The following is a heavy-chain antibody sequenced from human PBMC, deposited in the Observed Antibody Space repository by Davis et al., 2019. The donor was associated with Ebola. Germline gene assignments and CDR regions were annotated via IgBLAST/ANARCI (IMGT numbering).Heavy chain of an antibody. Sequence: GESLKISCAASGFTFNDYMMNWVRQAPGKGLEWVSSISSSSTYIYYADSVKGRFTISRDDAKNSLFLQMNSLRAEDTAHYYCAQGSSPDNWGPGTLVTVSS. D-gene: IGHD6-6*01. CDR2: ISSSSTYI. CDR3: AQGSSPDN. J-gene: IGHJ4*02. V-gene: IGHV3-21*04. CDR1: GFTFNDYM.